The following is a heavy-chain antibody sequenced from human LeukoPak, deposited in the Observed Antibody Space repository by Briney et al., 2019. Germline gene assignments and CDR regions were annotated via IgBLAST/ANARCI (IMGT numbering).Heavy chain of an antibody. V-gene: IGHV3-33*01. Sequence: HPGGSLRLSCAASGFTFSSYGMHWVRQAPGKGLEWVAVIWYDGSNKYYADSVKGRFTISRDNSKNTLYLQMNSLRAEDTAVYCCARASSSWQFDYWGQGTLVTVSS. J-gene: IGHJ4*02. CDR2: IWYDGSNK. CDR3: ARASSSWQFDY. CDR1: GFTFSSYG. D-gene: IGHD6-13*01.